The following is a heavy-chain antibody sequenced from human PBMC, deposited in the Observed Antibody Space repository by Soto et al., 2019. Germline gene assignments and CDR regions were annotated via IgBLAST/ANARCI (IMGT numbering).Heavy chain of an antibody. V-gene: IGHV3-74*01. CDR1: GFTFSTYW. Sequence: EVQLVESGGGLVQPGGSLTLSCAASGFTFSTYWMHWVRQAPGKGLVWVSRINSDGSTTDYADSVRGRFTISSDNAKNTLYLQMNSLRAEDTAVYYCARDQGYCSGGSCYVAGYWGQGTLVTVSS. J-gene: IGHJ4*02. CDR2: INSDGSTT. CDR3: ARDQGYCSGGSCYVAGY. D-gene: IGHD2-15*01.